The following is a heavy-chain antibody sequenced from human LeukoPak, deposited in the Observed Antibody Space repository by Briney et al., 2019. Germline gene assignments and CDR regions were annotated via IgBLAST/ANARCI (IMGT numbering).Heavy chain of an antibody. J-gene: IGHJ5*02. V-gene: IGHV4-31*03. CDR3: ARGYYGSGSYPRVYNWFDP. CDR1: GGSISSGDYY. Sequence: ASQTLSLTCTVSGGSISSGDYYWSWIRQHPGKGLEWIGYIYYSGSTHYNPSLKSRVTMSVDTSKNQFSLKLSSVTAADTAVYYCARGYYGSGSYPRVYNWFDPWGQGTLVTVSS. CDR2: IYYSGST. D-gene: IGHD3-10*01.